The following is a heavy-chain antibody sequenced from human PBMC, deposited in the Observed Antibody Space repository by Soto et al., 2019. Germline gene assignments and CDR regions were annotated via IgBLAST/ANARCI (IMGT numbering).Heavy chain of an antibody. CDR2: TYYRSKWYN. J-gene: IGHJ6*02. CDR3: ARDAPPPNELCYYYYYGMDV. Sequence: PSHTLSLTCAISGHSVSIHSSAWTGIRQSPSRGLEWLGRTYYRSKWYNDYAGSVNSRITINPGTSKNQSSLQLNSVTPEDTAVDYCARDAPPPNELCYYYYYGMDVWGQGTTVTVSS. D-gene: IGHD1-26*01. CDR1: GHSVSIHSSA. V-gene: IGHV6-1*01.